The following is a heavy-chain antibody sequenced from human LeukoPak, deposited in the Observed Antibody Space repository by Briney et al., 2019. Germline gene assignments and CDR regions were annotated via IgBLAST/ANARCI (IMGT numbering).Heavy chain of an antibody. D-gene: IGHD3-22*01. V-gene: IGHV1-2*02. Sequence: ASVKVSCKASGYTFTGYNMHWVRQSPGQGLEWMGWINPNSGGTNCAQKFQGRVTMTRDTSISTAYMELSRLRSDDTAVYYCARGPRITMIVVVIDYWGQGTLVTVSP. CDR3: ARGPRITMIVVVIDY. J-gene: IGHJ4*02. CDR2: INPNSGGT. CDR1: GYTFTGYN.